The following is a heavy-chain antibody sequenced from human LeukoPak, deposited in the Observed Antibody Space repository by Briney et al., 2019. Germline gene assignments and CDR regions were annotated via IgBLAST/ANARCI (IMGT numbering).Heavy chain of an antibody. D-gene: IGHD2-2*01. V-gene: IGHV3-23*01. CDR2: ICGSDGSR. J-gene: IGHJ4*02. CDR3: AKGGSPSCYSSAGY. CDR1: GFTFSTYA. Sequence: GGSLRLSCAASGFTFSTYAMSWVRQAPGKGLEWVSAICGSDGSRYYADSVKGRFTISRDNSKNTLYLQMNSLRGEDTAVYYCAKGGSPSCYSSAGYWGQGTLVTVSS.